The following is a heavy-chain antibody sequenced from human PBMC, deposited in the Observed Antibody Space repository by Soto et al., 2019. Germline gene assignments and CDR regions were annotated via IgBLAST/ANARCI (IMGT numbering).Heavy chain of an antibody. CDR3: TKDRPLPGGGVIAT. CDR2: IRSKVDGGTA. Sequence: EVQLVESGGGLVHPGGSLRLSCAASGLTFHYAWMTWVRQAPGKGPEWVGLIRSKVDGGTADYAAPVKGRFILSRDDSKNTVYLQMNSLKTEDTAVYYCTKDRPLPGGGVIATWGQGTMVTVSS. J-gene: IGHJ3*01. D-gene: IGHD3-16*02. V-gene: IGHV3-15*01. CDR1: GLTFHYAW.